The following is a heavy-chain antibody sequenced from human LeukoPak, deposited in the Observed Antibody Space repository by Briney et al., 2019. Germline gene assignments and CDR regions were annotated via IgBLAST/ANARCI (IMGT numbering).Heavy chain of an antibody. CDR3: AKDRHYDSRLRDY. J-gene: IGHJ4*02. D-gene: IGHD3-22*01. Sequence: GGSLRLSCAASGFTFSSYSMNWVRQAPGKGLEWVAVISYDGSNKYYADSVKGRFTISRDNSKNTLYLQMNSLRAEDTAVYYCAKDRHYDSRLRDYWGQGTLVTVSS. CDR2: ISYDGSNK. V-gene: IGHV3-30*18. CDR1: GFTFSSYS.